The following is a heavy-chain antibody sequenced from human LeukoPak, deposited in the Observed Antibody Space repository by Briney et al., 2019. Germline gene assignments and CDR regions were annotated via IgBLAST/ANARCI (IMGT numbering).Heavy chain of an antibody. CDR1: GFIFSTYS. CDR2: ISGSGGST. V-gene: IGHV3-23*01. J-gene: IGHJ4*02. Sequence: GGSLRLSCAASGFIFSTYSMNWVRQAPGKGVEWVSAISGSGGSTYYADSVKGRFTISRDNSKNTLYLQMNSLRAEDTAVYYCAKVVPGIAVAGTLDYWGQGTLVTVSS. D-gene: IGHD6-19*01. CDR3: AKVVPGIAVAGTLDY.